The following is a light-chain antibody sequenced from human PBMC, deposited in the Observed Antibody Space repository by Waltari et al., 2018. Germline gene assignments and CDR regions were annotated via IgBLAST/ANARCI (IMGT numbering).Light chain of an antibody. CDR3: QQYYSIPRT. J-gene: IGKJ2*01. CDR2: WAS. Sequence: DIVMTQSPDSLAVSLGERATINCKSSQSVLYSYNNKNYVAWYQQKPGKPPKLLISWASTRESGVPDRFSGSASGTDFTLTISSLQAEDVAVYYCQQYYSIPRTFGRGTKLEIK. CDR1: QSVLYSYNNKNY. V-gene: IGKV4-1*01.